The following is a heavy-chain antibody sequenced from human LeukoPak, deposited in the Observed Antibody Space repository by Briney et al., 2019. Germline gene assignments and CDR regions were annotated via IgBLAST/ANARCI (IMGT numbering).Heavy chain of an antibody. V-gene: IGHV4-34*01. Sequence: PSETLSLTCAVYGGSFSGYYWSWIRQPPGKGLEWIGEINHSGSTNYNPSLKSRVTISVDTSENQFSLKLSSVTAADTAVYYCARGVAAAGTRYFDYWGQGTLVTVSS. CDR1: GGSFSGYY. D-gene: IGHD6-13*01. J-gene: IGHJ4*02. CDR3: ARGVAAAGTRYFDY. CDR2: INHSGST.